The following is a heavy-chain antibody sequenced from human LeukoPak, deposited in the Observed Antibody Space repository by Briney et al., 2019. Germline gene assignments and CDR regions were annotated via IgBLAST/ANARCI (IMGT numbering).Heavy chain of an antibody. V-gene: IGHV1-18*01. J-gene: IGHJ4*02. D-gene: IGHD2-15*01. Sequence: ASVKVSCKASRYTFTRYDINWVRQAPGRGLDWMGWISAYNGNTNYAQKLQGRVTMTTDTSTSTAYMELRSLRSDDTAVYYCARTPYRPDYFDYWGQGTLVTVSS. CDR2: ISAYNGNT. CDR1: RYTFTRYD. CDR3: ARTPYRPDYFDY.